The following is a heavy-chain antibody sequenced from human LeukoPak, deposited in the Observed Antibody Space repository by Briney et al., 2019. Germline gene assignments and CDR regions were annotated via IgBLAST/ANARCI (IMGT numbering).Heavy chain of an antibody. CDR1: GFTFSTYW. Sequence: TGGSLRLSCSASGFTFSTYWMSWVRQAPGKGLEWVSVIGGSNGITFYVGSVKGRFTISRDNSKDTLYLQMNSLRAEDTAVYYCARNENSGWGYFDYWGQGTLVTVSS. J-gene: IGHJ4*02. V-gene: IGHV3-23*01. D-gene: IGHD5-12*01. CDR3: ARNENSGWGYFDY. CDR2: IGGSNGIT.